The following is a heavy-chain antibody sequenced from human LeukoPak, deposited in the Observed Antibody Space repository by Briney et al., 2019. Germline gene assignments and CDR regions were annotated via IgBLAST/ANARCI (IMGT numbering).Heavy chain of an antibody. Sequence: SETLSLTCTVSGGSISSGGYYWSWIRQHPGKGLGWIGYIYYSGNTYYNPSLKSRVTISVNTCKNQFSLKLSSVTAADTAVYYRATFGSYYDSSGYRPMYYFDYWGQGTLVTVSS. CDR1: GGSISSGGYY. D-gene: IGHD3-22*01. CDR3: ATFGSYYDSSGYRPMYYFDY. J-gene: IGHJ4*02. CDR2: IYYSGNT. V-gene: IGHV4-31*03.